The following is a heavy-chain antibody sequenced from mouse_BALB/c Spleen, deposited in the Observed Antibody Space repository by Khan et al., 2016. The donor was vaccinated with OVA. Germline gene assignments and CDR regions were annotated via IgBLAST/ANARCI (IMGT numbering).Heavy chain of an antibody. D-gene: IGHD1-2*01. Sequence: VQLQQSGAELVRSGASVKLSCTASGFNIKDYYIHWMKQRPKQGLEWIGWIDPENGDTECAPKFQGKATMTADISSNTVYLLLSSLSSEDTAVHYCCAAKLSLWFAAWGQGTLFTVSA. J-gene: IGHJ3*01. CDR3: CAAKLSLWFAA. CDR2: IDPENGDT. V-gene: IGHV14-4*02. CDR1: GFNIKDYY.